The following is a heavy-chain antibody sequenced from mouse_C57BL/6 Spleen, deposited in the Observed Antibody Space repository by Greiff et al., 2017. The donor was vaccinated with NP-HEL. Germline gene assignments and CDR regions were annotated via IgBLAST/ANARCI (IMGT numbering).Heavy chain of an antibody. CDR1: GYTFTDYY. J-gene: IGHJ1*03. Sequence: VQLQQSGAELVRPGASVKLSCKASGYTFTDYYINWVKQRPGQGLEWIARIYPGSGNTYYNEKFKGKATLTAEKSSSTAYMQLSSLTSEDSAVYCGAGDDYDLLYWYFDVWGTGTTVTVSS. V-gene: IGHV1-76*01. CDR3: AGDDYDLLYWYFDV. D-gene: IGHD2-4*01. CDR2: IYPGSGNT.